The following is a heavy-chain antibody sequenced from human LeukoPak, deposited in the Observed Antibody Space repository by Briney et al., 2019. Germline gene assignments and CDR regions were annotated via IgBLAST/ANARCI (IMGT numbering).Heavy chain of an antibody. CDR2: ISGSGGST. V-gene: IGHV3-23*01. J-gene: IGHJ5*02. Sequence: PGGSLRLSCAASGFTFSSYAMSWVRQAPGKGLEWVSAISGSGGSTYYADSVKGRFTISRDNSKNTLYLQMNSLRAEDTAVYYCAKDSDSSHLPANWFDPWGQGTLVTVSS. CDR3: AKDSDSSHLPANWFDP. D-gene: IGHD6-13*01. CDR1: GFTFSSYA.